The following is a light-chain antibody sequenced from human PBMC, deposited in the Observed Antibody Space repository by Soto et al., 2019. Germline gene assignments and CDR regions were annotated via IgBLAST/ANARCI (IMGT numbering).Light chain of an antibody. CDR3: QQYEKWPPSIT. CDR1: QGISTY. CDR2: TAS. Sequence: DIQVTQSPVSLSASVGDRVTITCRTSQGISTYLNWYQQKAGDAPRLLISTASDLENGVPSRFCGSGSGADFTLTISSLRPEDFATYYCQQYEKWPPSITFGQGTRLEIK. V-gene: IGKV1-39*01. J-gene: IGKJ5*01.